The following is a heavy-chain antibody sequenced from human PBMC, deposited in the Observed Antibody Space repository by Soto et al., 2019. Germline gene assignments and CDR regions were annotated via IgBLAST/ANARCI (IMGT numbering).Heavy chain of an antibody. CDR1: GFTLRNYE. J-gene: IGHJ4*02. CDR3: ASERLCGADCYFFDN. V-gene: IGHV3-48*03. Sequence: GGCLRLSCAASGFTLRNYEMNWVRQAPGKGLEWISKISGSNNNIYYADSVRGRFTISRDNAKNSLYLQMNSLRAEDTAIYYCASERLCGADCYFFDNWGQGTQVTV. D-gene: IGHD2-21*02. CDR2: ISGSNNNI.